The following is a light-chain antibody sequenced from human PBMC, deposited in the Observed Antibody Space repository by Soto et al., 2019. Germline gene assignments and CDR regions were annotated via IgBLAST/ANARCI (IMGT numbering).Light chain of an antibody. CDR2: AAS. V-gene: IGKV1-39*01. CDR1: QRISTW. J-gene: IGKJ5*01. CDR3: QQSYSTPSIT. Sequence: DIQMTQSPSTLSASVGDGVTITCRASQRISTWLAWYQQKPGKAPKLLIYAASSLQSGVPSRFSGSGSGTDFTLTISSLQPEDFATYYCQQSYSTPSITFGQGTRLEIK.